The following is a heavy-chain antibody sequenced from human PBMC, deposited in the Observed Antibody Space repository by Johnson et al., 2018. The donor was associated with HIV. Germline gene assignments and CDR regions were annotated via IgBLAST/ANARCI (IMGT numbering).Heavy chain of an antibody. CDR3: ARSDVDIVATILFDI. CDR2: INWNGGSI. V-gene: IGHV3-20*04. J-gene: IGHJ3*02. Sequence: VQLVESGGGVVRPGGSLRLSCAASGFIFDDHGMTWVRQAPGKGLEWVSGINWNGGSIGYANSVKGRFTISRDNSKNTLYLQMGSLRVEDMAVYYCARSDVDIVATILFDIWGQGTMVTVSS. D-gene: IGHD5-12*01. CDR1: GFIFDDHG.